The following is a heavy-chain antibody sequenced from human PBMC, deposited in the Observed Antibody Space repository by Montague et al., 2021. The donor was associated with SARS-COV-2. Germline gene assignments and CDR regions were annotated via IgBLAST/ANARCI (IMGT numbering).Heavy chain of an antibody. J-gene: IGHJ6*02. V-gene: IGHV4-4*09. D-gene: IGHD1-20*01. CDR2: IDNSGST. CDR1: GDSIRESH. CDR3: ARLTGSRVYYYYDGLDV. Sequence: SETLSLTCTVSGDSIRESHWSWIRQPPGKGLEWIGYIDNSGSTNXNPALESRVTLTVSASNNQFYLTLRSVTAADTAVYYCARLTGSRVYYYYDGLDVWGQGTMVTVSS.